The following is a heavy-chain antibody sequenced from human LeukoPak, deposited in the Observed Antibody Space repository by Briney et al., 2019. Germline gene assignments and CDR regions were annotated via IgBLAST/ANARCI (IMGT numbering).Heavy chain of an antibody. Sequence: GRSLRLSCAASGFTFSNYGMHWVRQAPGKGLEWVAVIWYDGSNKYYADSVKGRFTISRDNSKSMLYLQMNSLRAEDTAVYYCARDITGDPPPYYFDYWGQGSLVTVSS. D-gene: IGHD7-27*01. CDR2: IWYDGSNK. V-gene: IGHV3-33*01. CDR1: GFTFSNYG. CDR3: ARDITGDPPPYYFDY. J-gene: IGHJ4*02.